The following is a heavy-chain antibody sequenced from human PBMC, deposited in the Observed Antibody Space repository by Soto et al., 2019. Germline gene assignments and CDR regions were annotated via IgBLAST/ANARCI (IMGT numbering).Heavy chain of an antibody. CDR1: GYTFTKYW. V-gene: IGHV5-51*01. J-gene: IGHJ4*02. Sequence: GESLKISCQASGYTFTKYWVGWVRQMPGKGLEWMGIIYPDDSDTRYSPSFQGHVTISADKSISTAYLQWSSLKASDSATYYCARRDMLTGYVYFGYWGQGTQVPAPQ. CDR3: ARRDMLTGYVYFGY. D-gene: IGHD3-9*01. CDR2: IYPDDSDT.